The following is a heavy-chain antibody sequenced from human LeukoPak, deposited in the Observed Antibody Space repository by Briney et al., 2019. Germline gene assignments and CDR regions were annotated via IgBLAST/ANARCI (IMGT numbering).Heavy chain of an antibody. V-gene: IGHV3-49*03. CDR2: IRSKAYGGAT. CDR1: GFTSRDYA. J-gene: IGHJ3*01. D-gene: IGHD3-22*01. Sequence: PGGSLRLSCTASGFTSRDYAMSWFRQAPGKGLEWVGFIRSKAYGGATEYAASVEGRFTISRDDSKGIAYLQLNSLKTEDTAVYYCTRVPIRTVTTILGLRGHDLFDVWGQEKMVSVSS. CDR3: TRVPIRTVTTILGLRGHDLFDV.